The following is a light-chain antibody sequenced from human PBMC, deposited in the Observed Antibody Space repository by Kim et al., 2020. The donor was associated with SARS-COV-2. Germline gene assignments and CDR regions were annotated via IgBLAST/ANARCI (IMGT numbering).Light chain of an antibody. J-gene: IGLJ2*01. CDR2: YVD. CDR1: FSSIGNNA. Sequence: QRVTIYCSGSFSSIGNNAVCLYLQLPGTTPKHLIYYVDRLPSGISDRFSGYKSGTSASLAISELQSEDETHYYCAAWDDSLNGVVFGGGTQLAVL. CDR3: AAWDDSLNGVV. V-gene: IGLV1-36*01.